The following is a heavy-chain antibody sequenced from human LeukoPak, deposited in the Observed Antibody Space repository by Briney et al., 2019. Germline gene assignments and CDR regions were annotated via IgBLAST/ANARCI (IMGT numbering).Heavy chain of an antibody. CDR2: ISYDGSNK. CDR1: GFTFSSYA. V-gene: IGHV3-30*04. D-gene: IGHD2-2*01. CDR3: ARDRSSYCSSTSCYEFPDY. J-gene: IGHJ4*02. Sequence: GGSLRPSCAASGFTFSSYAMHWVRQAPGKGLEWVAVISYDGSNKYYADSVKGRFTISRDNSKNTLYLQMNSLRAEDTAVYYCARDRSSYCSSTSCYEFPDYWGQGTLVTVSS.